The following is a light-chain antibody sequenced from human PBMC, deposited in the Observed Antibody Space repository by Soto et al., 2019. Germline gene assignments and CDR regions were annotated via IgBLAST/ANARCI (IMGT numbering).Light chain of an antibody. Sequence: QSVLTQPPSASGTPGQRVTISCSGSSSNIGSNSVNWYQQLPGTAPKLLIYSNNQRPSGVPDRFSGSKSGTSASLAISGLQAEDEGDYYCQSFDNGLLAYVFGTGTKLTVL. J-gene: IGLJ1*01. CDR3: QSFDNGLLAYV. CDR2: SNN. CDR1: SSNIGSNS. V-gene: IGLV1-44*01.